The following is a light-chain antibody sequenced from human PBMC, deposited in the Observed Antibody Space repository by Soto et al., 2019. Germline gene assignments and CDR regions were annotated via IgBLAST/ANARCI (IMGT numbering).Light chain of an antibody. V-gene: IGKV1-12*01. CDR1: QGITSW. J-gene: IGKJ4*01. Sequence: DIQVTQSPSSVSASVGDRVTINCRASQGITSWLAWYQQKPGRAPKLLIYAASSLQSGVPSRFSCSGSGTDFIRTISGLEPEGFASYCCQQTTSFPLTFGGGTKVEIK. CDR3: QQTTSFPLT. CDR2: AAS.